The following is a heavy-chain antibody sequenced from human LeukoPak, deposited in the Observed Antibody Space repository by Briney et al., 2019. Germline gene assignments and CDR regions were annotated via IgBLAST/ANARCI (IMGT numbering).Heavy chain of an antibody. J-gene: IGHJ4*02. CDR3: ARDGVVVAAIDY. D-gene: IGHD2-15*01. V-gene: IGHV3-21*01. CDR1: GFTFSSYS. CDR2: ISSSSSYI. Sequence: GVLRLSCAASGFTFSSYSMNWVRQAPGKGLEWVSSISSSSSYIYYADSVKGRFTISRDNAKNSLYLQMNSLRAEDTAVYYCARDGVVVAAIDYWGQGTLVTVSS.